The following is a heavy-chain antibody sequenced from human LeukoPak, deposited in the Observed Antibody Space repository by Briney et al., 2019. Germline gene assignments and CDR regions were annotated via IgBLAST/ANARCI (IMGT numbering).Heavy chain of an antibody. Sequence: GGSLRLSCAASGFTFSSYAMSWVRQAPGKGLEWVSAISGSGGSTYYADSVKGRFTISRDNSKNTLYLQMNSLKTEDTAVYYCTATYYDILTGYPRAFDIWGQGTMVTVSS. CDR3: TATYYDILTGYPRAFDI. V-gene: IGHV3-23*01. J-gene: IGHJ3*02. D-gene: IGHD3-9*01. CDR2: ISGSGGST. CDR1: GFTFSSYA.